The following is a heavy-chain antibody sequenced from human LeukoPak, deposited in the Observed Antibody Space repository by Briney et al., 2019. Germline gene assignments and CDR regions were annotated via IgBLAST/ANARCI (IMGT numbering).Heavy chain of an antibody. V-gene: IGHV3-30-3*02. CDR1: GFTFSTYP. Sequence: GGSLRLSCAASGFTFSTYPMHWVRQAPGKGLEWVAVISYDGSSTYYADSVKGRFTISRDNSKNTLFPQMNSLRDEDTAVYYCAKSYSSGWYIIDYWGQGTLVTVSS. D-gene: IGHD6-19*01. J-gene: IGHJ4*02. CDR3: AKSYSSGWYIIDY. CDR2: ISYDGSST.